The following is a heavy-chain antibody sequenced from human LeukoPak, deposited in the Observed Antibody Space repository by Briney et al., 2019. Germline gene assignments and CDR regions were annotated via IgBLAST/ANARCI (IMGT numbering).Heavy chain of an antibody. D-gene: IGHD3-22*01. Sequence: PGGSLRLSCAASGFTFSSYVMSWVRQAPGKGLEWVSAISGSGGSTYYADSVKGRFTISRDNSKNTLYLQMNSPRAEDTAVYYCAKGRYYDSSGYSYFDYWGQGTLVTVSS. V-gene: IGHV3-23*01. CDR2: ISGSGGST. J-gene: IGHJ4*02. CDR1: GFTFSSYV. CDR3: AKGRYYDSSGYSYFDY.